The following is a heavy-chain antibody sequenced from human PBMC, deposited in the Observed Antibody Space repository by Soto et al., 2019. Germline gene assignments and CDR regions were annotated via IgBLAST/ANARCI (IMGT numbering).Heavy chain of an antibody. CDR2: ISAYNGNT. CDR3: ARGYDSSGYYSGGYVDY. CDR1: GYTFTSYG. J-gene: IGHJ4*02. D-gene: IGHD3-22*01. V-gene: IGHV1-18*01. Sequence: ASVKVSCKASGYTFTSYGISWVRQAPGQGLEWMGWISAYNGNTNYAQKLQGRVTMTTDTSTSTAYMELRSLRSDDTAVYFCARGYDSSGYYSGGYVDYWGQRMLVTVSS.